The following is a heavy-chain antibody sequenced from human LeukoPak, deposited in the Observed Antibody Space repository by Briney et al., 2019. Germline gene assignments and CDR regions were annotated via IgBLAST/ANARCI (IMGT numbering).Heavy chain of an antibody. V-gene: IGHV3-48*03. CDR1: GLTFSSCE. D-gene: IGHD2-21*02. J-gene: IGHJ2*01. CDR2: IGYSGSPK. CDR3: ARNNGGDSAGWYLDL. Sequence: GGSLRLSCAVSGLTFSSCEMNWVRQAPGKGLEWVSYIGYSGSPKYYADSVKGRFTISRDNAKNSLYLQMNSLRAEDTALYYCARNNGGDSAGWYLDLWGRGTLVTVSS.